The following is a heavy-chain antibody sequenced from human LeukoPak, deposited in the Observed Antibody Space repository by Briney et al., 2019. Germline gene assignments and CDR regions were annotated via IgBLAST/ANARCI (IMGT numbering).Heavy chain of an antibody. CDR2: ISWNSGSI. CDR3: AKGTHYGDYLSV. D-gene: IGHD4-17*01. Sequence: AGGSLRLSCAASGFTFYDDAMHWVRQAPGKGLEWVSGISWNSGSIVYADSVKGRFTISRDNAKNSLYLQMNSLRDEDTALYYCAKGTHYGDYLSVWGQGTLVTVSS. V-gene: IGHV3-9*01. CDR1: GFTFYDDA. J-gene: IGHJ4*02.